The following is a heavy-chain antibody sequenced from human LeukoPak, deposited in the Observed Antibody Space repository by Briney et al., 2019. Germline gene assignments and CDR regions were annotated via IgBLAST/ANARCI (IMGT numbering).Heavy chain of an antibody. D-gene: IGHD3-3*01. V-gene: IGHV3-21*01. Sequence: GGSLRLSCAASGFTFSSYSMNWVRQAPGKGLEWVSSISSSSSYIYYADSVKGRFTISRDNAKNSLYLQMNSLRAEDTAVYYCARALNYDFWSGYPDRNTACDYWGQGTLVTVSS. J-gene: IGHJ4*02. CDR1: GFTFSSYS. CDR3: ARALNYDFWSGYPDRNTACDY. CDR2: ISSSSSYI.